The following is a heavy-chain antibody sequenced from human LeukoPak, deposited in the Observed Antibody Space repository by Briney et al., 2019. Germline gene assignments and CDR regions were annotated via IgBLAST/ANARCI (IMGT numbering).Heavy chain of an antibody. CDR3: AGRTYYYGSGSLFDY. CDR1: GGSISSSSYY. J-gene: IGHJ4*02. Sequence: SETLSLTCTVSGGSISSSSYYWGWIRQPPGKGLEWIGSIYYSGSTYYNPSLKSRVTISVDTSKNQFSLKLSSVTAADTAVYYCAGRTYYYGSGSLFDYWGQGTLVTVSS. D-gene: IGHD3-10*01. V-gene: IGHV4-39*07. CDR2: IYYSGST.